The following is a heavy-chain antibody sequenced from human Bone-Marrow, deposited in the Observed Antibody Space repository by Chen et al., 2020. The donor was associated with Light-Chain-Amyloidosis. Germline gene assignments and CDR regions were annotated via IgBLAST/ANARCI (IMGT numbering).Heavy chain of an antibody. CDR3: ARVPTSGPFDY. CDR2: ISSSGSTI. V-gene: IGHV3-48*03. Sequence: EVQLVESGGALVQPGGSLRLSCAASGFTFSSYEMNWVRQAPGKGLEWVSYISSSGSTIYYADSVKGRFTISRDNAKNSLYLQMNSLRAEDTAVYYCARVPTSGPFDYWGQGTLVTVSS. D-gene: IGHD3-10*01. J-gene: IGHJ4*02. CDR1: GFTFSSYE.